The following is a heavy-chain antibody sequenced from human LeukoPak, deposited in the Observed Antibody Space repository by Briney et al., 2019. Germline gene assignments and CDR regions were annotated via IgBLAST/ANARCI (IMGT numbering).Heavy chain of an antibody. CDR2: IYGSSCT. CDR3: ASVLRDSYNRVDY. CDR1: GGSISSSSYY. D-gene: IGHD5-24*01. J-gene: IGHJ4*02. Sequence: KPSETLSLTCTVSGGSISSSSYYWGWIRQPPGKGREGIVSIYGSSCTYYNPSLKSRVTISVDTSKTQFSLKLSSVTAADTAVYYCASVLRDSYNRVDYWGQGTLVTVSS. V-gene: IGHV4-39*01.